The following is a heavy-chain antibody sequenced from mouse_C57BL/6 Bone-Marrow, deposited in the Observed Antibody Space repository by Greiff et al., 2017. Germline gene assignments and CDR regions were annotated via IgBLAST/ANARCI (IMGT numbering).Heavy chain of an antibody. CDR3: TRRDGYCYFDY. V-gene: IGHV1-15*01. Sequence: QVQLQQSGAELVRPGDSVTLSCKASGYTFTDYEMHWVKQTPVHGLEWIGAIDPETGGTAYNQKFKGKAILTADKSSSTAYMELRSLTSEDSAVYYCTRRDGYCYFDYWGQGTTLTVSS. D-gene: IGHD2-3*01. CDR2: IDPETGGT. J-gene: IGHJ2*01. CDR1: GYTFTDYE.